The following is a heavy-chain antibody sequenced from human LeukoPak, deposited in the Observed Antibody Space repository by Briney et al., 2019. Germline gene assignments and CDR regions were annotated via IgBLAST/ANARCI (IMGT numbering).Heavy chain of an antibody. CDR2: IYYSGNT. Sequence: SETLSLTCSVSGGSISGYYWSWIRRPPGKGLEWIGYIYYSGNTNYNPSLKSRVTISVDTSKNQFSLKLSSVTAADTAVYYCARRQGIVVVPAAPFDYWGQGTLVTVSS. CDR3: ARRQGIVVVPAAPFDY. J-gene: IGHJ4*02. V-gene: IGHV4-59*01. CDR1: GGSISGYY. D-gene: IGHD2-2*01.